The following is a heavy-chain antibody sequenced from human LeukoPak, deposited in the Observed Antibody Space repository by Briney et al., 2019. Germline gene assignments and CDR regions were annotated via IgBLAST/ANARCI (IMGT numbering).Heavy chain of an antibody. D-gene: IGHD3-10*01. Sequence: GASVKVSCKASGYTFTSYGISWVRQTPGQGLEWMGWISAYNGNTNYAQKLQGRVTMTTDTSTSTAYMELRSLRSDDTAVYYCARDPGHSYYYYYYMDVWGKGTTVTVSS. CDR2: ISAYNGNT. CDR3: ARDPGHSYYYYYYMDV. V-gene: IGHV1-18*01. J-gene: IGHJ6*03. CDR1: GYTFTSYG.